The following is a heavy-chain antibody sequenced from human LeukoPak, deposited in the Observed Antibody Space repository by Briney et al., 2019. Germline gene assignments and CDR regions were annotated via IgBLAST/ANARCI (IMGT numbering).Heavy chain of an antibody. Sequence: SETLSLTCTVSGGSISSYYWSWIRQPPGKGLKWTGYMYDTGSPNYNPSLKSRVTISVDPSRDQFSLKLSSVTAADTAVYYCARLILGWLDHFDSWGQGALVTVSS. V-gene: IGHV4-59*08. J-gene: IGHJ4*02. CDR3: ARLILGWLDHFDS. CDR2: MYDTGSP. CDR1: GGSISSYY. D-gene: IGHD3/OR15-3a*01.